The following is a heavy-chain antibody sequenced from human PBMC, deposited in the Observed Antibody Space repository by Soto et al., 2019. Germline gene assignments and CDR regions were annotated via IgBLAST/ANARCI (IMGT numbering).Heavy chain of an antibody. CDR2: INSDGSST. D-gene: IGHD2-15*01. CDR3: ARERRIGYCSGGSCYSYYYGMDV. V-gene: IGHV3-74*01. CDR1: GFTFSSYW. J-gene: IGHJ6*02. Sequence: GGSLRLSCAASGFTFSSYWMHWVRQAPGKGLVWVSRINSDGSSTSYADSVKGRFTISRDNAKNTLYLQMNSLRAEDTAVYYCARERRIGYCSGGSCYSYYYGMDVWGQGTTVTVSS.